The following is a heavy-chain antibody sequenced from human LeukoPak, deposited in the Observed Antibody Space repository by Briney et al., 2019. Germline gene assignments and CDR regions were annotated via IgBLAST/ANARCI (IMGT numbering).Heavy chain of an antibody. V-gene: IGHV4-59*11. CDR2: LYYSGNT. CDR3: ARGGTYEKAYYYHYYLDV. CDR1: GGSISTHY. J-gene: IGHJ6*03. D-gene: IGHD1-26*01. Sequence: SETLSLTCTVSGGSISTHYWSWIRQPPGKGLEWIGCLYYSGNTNYNPSLKSRVTLSLDASKNQFSLTLSSVTAADTALYYCARGGTYEKAYYYHYYLDVWGRGTTVTVSS.